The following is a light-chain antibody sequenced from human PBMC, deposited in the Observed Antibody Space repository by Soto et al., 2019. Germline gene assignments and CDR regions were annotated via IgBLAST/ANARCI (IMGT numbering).Light chain of an antibody. CDR3: SSYAGTHVV. CDR2: DVN. V-gene: IGLV2-8*01. CDR1: SSDVGGYNY. J-gene: IGLJ1*01. Sequence: QSALTQPPSASGSPGQSVTVSCTGTSSDVGGYNYVSWYQQHPDKAPKLMIYDVNQRPSGVPDRFSGSKSGNTASLTVSGLQAEDEADYYCSSYAGTHVVFGTVTKLTVL.